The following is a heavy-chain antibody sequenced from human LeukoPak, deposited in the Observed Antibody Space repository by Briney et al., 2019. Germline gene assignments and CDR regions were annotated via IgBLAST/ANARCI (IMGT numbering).Heavy chain of an antibody. J-gene: IGHJ3*02. CDR1: GFTFRGYF. CDR3: ARATYDSSAVDAFDI. Sequence: GGSLRLSCAASGFTFRGYFMSWIRQAPGKELEWVAYTNTAGNRIYYADSMKGRFTISRDNAKNSLYLQMNTLRAEDTAVYYCARATYDSSAVDAFDIWGQGTMVTVSP. V-gene: IGHV3-11*01. CDR2: TNTAGNRI. D-gene: IGHD3-22*01.